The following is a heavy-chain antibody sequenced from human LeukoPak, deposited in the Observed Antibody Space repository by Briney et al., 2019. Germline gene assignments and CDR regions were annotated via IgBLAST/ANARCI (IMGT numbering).Heavy chain of an antibody. CDR2: ISGSGGST. J-gene: IGHJ4*02. CDR1: GFTFSSYA. D-gene: IGHD3-22*01. CDR3: ARDRGRYYDSRGFYWGYYFDS. Sequence: GGSLRLSCAASGFTFSSYAMSWVRQAPGRGLEWVSAISGSGGSTYYADSVKGRFTISRDNSKDTLYLQMSSVRVDDTAVYYCARDRGRYYDSRGFYWGYYFDSWGQGILVTVST. V-gene: IGHV3-23*01.